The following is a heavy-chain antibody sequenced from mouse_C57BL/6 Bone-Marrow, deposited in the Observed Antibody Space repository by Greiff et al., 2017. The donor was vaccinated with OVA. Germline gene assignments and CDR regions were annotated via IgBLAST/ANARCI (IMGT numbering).Heavy chain of an antibody. CDR2: IWGVDDK. V-gene: IGHV8-8*01. CDR1: GFSLSTFGMG. J-gene: IGHJ1*03. CDR3: ARMYYDYGGYFDV. D-gene: IGHD2-4*01. Sequence: QVTLKESGPGILQPSQTLSLTCSFSGFSLSTFGMGVGWIRHPSGKGLDWLAHIWGVDDKYYDPALKSRLTISKETTKYQVFLKIANVDTSETATYYCARMYYDYGGYFDVWGTGTTVTVSS.